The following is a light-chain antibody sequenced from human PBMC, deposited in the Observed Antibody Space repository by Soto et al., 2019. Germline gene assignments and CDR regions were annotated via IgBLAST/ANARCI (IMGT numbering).Light chain of an antibody. J-gene: IGKJ4*01. Sequence: DIVMTQTPLSLTVTPGEPASISCRSSQSLLDSDDGNTYLDWYLQKPGQSPQLLIYTVSYRASGVPDRFSGSGSGTDFTLKSSRVEAEAVGVYYCIQWIEFPLTFGGGTKVEIK. CDR3: IQWIEFPLT. V-gene: IGKV2-40*01. CDR1: QSLLDSDDGNTY. CDR2: TVS.